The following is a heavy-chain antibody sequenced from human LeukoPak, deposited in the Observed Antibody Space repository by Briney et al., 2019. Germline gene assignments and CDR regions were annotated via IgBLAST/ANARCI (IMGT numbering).Heavy chain of an antibody. V-gene: IGHV3-7*01. CDR1: GFTFSSNW. CDR3: ARLWQIDY. J-gene: IGHJ4*02. CDR2: IKQDGSEK. D-gene: IGHD2-21*01. Sequence: GGSLRLSCAASGFTFSSNWMTWVRQAPGKGLEGVANIKQDGSEKYYVDSVKGRFTISRDNAKNSVYLQMNSLRVEDTAVYYCARLWQIDYWGQGTLVTVSS.